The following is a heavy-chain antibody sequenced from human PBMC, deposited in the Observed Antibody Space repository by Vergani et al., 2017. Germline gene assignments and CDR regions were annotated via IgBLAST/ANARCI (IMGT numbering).Heavy chain of an antibody. V-gene: IGHV4-38-2*01. CDR1: GYSISSTHY. CDR2: IYHSGST. J-gene: IGHJ6*02. Sequence: QVQLQESGPGLVKPSETLSLTCAVSGYSISSTHYWGWIRQPPGKGLECIGSIYHSGSTYNNPSLKSRVTISVDTSKSQFSLKISSVTAADTAVYYCARHRGDNDRGGMDVWGQGTTVTVSS. D-gene: IGHD2-21*02. CDR3: ARHRGDNDRGGMDV.